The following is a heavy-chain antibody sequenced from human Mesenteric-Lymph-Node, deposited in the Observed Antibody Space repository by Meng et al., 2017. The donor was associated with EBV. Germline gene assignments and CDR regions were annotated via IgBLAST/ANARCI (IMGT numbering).Heavy chain of an antibody. CDR3: ARDNSGDDTWWFDP. V-gene: IGHV1-46*01. CDR2: IKPSGGGT. Sequence: HVEVAQSGVGLREPGAYMKVSCNASGKPFTSHYMQWVRQASGQGLEWMGLIKPSGGGTIYAQKFQGRVTMTRDTSANTDYMELTSLRSEDTAIYYCARDNSGDDTWWFDPWGQGTLVTVSS. J-gene: IGHJ5*02. D-gene: IGHD5-12*01. CDR1: GKPFTSHY.